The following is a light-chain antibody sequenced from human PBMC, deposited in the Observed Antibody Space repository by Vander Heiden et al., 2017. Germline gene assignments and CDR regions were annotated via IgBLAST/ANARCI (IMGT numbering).Light chain of an antibody. Sequence: DIQMTQSPSSLSASVGDRVTITCRASQTINNYLNWYQQKPGKAPKLLIYAASSLQRGVPSRFSGSGSGTDFTLTISRLQPEDFTSYYCQRCDNTAHTFGLGTKLDIK. CDR3: QRCDNTAHT. J-gene: IGKJ2*01. CDR2: AAS. CDR1: QTINNY. V-gene: IGKV1-39*01.